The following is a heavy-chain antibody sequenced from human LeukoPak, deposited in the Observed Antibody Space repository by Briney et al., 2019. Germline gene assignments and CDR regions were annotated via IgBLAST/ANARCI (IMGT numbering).Heavy chain of an antibody. CDR3: ARTSPHYDILTGYPENWFDP. CDR2: IYYSGST. CDR1: GGSISSYY. D-gene: IGHD3-9*01. Sequence: PETLSLTCTVSGGSISSYYWSWIRQPPGKGLEWIGYIYYSGSTNYNPSLKSRVTISVDTSKNQFSLKLSSVTAADTAVYYCARTSPHYDILTGYPENWFDPWGQGTLVTVSS. V-gene: IGHV4-59*01. J-gene: IGHJ5*02.